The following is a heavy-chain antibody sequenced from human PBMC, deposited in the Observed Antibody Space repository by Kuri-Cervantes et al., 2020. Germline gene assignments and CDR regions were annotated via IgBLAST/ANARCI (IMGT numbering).Heavy chain of an antibody. CDR3: ARDPPGPGSYLDF. Sequence: SCAVSGGSISSSNWWSWVRQPPGKGLEWIGAIYHSGSTNYNPSLKSRVTISVDKSKNQFSLKLSSVTAADTAVYYCARDPPGPGSYLDFWGQGSMVTVSS. V-gene: IGHV4-4*02. CDR1: GGSISSSNW. D-gene: IGHD3-10*01. CDR2: IYHSGST. J-gene: IGHJ3*01.